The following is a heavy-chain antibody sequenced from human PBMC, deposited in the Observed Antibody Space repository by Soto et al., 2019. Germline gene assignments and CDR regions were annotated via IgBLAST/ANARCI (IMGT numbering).Heavy chain of an antibody. Sequence: QVQLQESGPGLVKPSQSLSLTCTVSGGSISSGGYYWSWIRQHPGKGLEWIGYIFNSGSAYYSTSLKSRASISVDTSKNQLALNVSSVTAADTAMYYCARGVGTVAVDSPDTWGQGTLVTVSS. V-gene: IGHV4-31*03. J-gene: IGHJ5*02. CDR3: ARGVGTVAVDSPDT. CDR2: IFNSGSA. CDR1: GGSISSGGYY. D-gene: IGHD1-1*01.